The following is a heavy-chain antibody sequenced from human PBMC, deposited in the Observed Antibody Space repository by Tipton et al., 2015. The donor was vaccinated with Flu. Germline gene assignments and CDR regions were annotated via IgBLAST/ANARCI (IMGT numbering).Heavy chain of an antibody. J-gene: IGHJ4*02. D-gene: IGHD5-18*01. CDR2: VSSDGRAK. CDR3: ARDKTAILTRADY. Sequence: SLRLSCTASGFTFSSYGLHWVRQAPGKGLEWVAFVSSDGRAKYYADSVKGRFTISRDNSKNTLYLQMNSLKPEDTAVYYCARDKTAILTRADYWGQGTLVTVSS. V-gene: IGHV3-30*04. CDR1: GFTFSSYG.